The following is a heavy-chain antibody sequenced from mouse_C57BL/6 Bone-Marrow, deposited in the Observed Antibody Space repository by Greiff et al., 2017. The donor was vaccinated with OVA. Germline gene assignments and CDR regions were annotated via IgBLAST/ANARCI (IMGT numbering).Heavy chain of an antibody. CDR2: ISSGSSTI. J-gene: IGHJ1*03. CDR1: GFTFSDYG. D-gene: IGHD1-1*01. V-gene: IGHV5-17*01. CDR3: ARSLRYWYFDV. Sequence: EVKLVESGGGLVKPGGSLKLSCAASGFTFSDYGMHWVRQAPEKGLEWVAYISSGSSTIYYADTVKGRFTISRDNAKNTLFLQMTSLRSEETAMYYCARSLRYWYFDVWGTGTTVTVSS.